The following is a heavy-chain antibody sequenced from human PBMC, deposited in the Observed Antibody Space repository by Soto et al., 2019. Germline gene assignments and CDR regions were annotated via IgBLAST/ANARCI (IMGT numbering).Heavy chain of an antibody. Sequence: ASVKVSCKASGYTFTSYDINWVRQATGQGLEWMGWMNPNSGNTGYAQKFQGRVTMTRNTSISTAYMELSSLRSEDTAVYYCAAPTGGLGKTYYYYMDFWGKGTTVTVSS. CDR1: GYTFTSYD. CDR3: AAPTGGLGKTYYYYMDF. CDR2: MNPNSGNT. J-gene: IGHJ6*03. V-gene: IGHV1-8*01. D-gene: IGHD1-1*01.